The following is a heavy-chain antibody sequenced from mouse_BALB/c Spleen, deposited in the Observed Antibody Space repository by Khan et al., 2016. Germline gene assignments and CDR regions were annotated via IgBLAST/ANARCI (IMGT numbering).Heavy chain of an antibody. CDR1: GYSFTSYW. CDR3: NSLLWPFYAMDY. V-gene: IGHV1-5*01. D-gene: IGHD1-2*01. J-gene: IGHJ4*01. Sequence: VRLQQSETVLARPGASVKMSCKASGYSFTSYWMHWVKQRPGQGLEWIGAIFPGNSDTNYNQKFKGKAKLTAVTSASTAYMELSSLTNEDSAVYYCNSLLWPFYAMDYWGQGTSVTVSS. CDR2: IFPGNSDT.